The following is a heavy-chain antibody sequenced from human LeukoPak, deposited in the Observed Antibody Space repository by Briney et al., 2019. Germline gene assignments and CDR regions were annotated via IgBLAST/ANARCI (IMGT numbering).Heavy chain of an antibody. V-gene: IGHV3-30*18. CDR1: GFTFSSYG. J-gene: IGHJ4*02. CDR2: ISYDGSNK. CDR3: SKVGGRIVGASPDY. Sequence: TGGSLRLSCAASGFTFSSYGMHWVRQAPGKGLEWVAVISYDGSNKYYADSVKGRFTISRDNSKNTLYMQMKTLRDEDTALYFCSKVGGRIVGASPDYGGEGTLVTVS. D-gene: IGHD1-26*01.